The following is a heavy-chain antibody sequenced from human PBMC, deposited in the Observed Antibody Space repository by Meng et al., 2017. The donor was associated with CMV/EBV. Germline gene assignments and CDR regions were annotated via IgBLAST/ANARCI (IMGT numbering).Heavy chain of an antibody. CDR1: GFTFSSYA. D-gene: IGHD1-1*01. J-gene: IGHJ6*02. V-gene: IGHV3-30-3*01. CDR3: ARVGALPTFYGMDV. CDR2: ISYDGSNK. Sequence: SLRLSCAASGFTFSSYAMHWVRQAPGKGLEWVAVISYDGSNKYYADSVKGRFTISRDNSKNTLYLQMNSLRAEDTAVYYCARVGALPTFYGMDVWGQGTLVTVSS.